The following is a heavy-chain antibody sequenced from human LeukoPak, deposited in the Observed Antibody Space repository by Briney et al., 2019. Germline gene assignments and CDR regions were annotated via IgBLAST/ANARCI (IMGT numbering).Heavy chain of an antibody. CDR1: GGSFSGYF. D-gene: IGHD3-10*01. Sequence: SETLSLTCVVYGGSFSGYFWSWIRQPPGKGLEWIGEINHSGSTYYNPSLKSRVTISVDTSKNQFSLKLSSVTAADTAVYYCAALWFGTSDAFDIWGQGTMVTVSS. CDR3: AALWFGTSDAFDI. CDR2: INHSGST. J-gene: IGHJ3*02. V-gene: IGHV4-34*01.